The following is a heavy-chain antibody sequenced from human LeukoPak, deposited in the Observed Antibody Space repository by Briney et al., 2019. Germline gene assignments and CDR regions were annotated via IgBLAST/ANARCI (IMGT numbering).Heavy chain of an antibody. CDR3: ARGWGPAYCGGDCHRHFDY. J-gene: IGHJ4*02. D-gene: IGHD2-21*02. CDR1: GGSISSGGYS. V-gene: IGHV4-30-4*07. CDR2: IYNSGST. Sequence: SSETLSLTCAVSGGSISSGGYSWNWIRQPPGKGLEWIGYIYNSGSTSYNPSLKSRVSLSVDTSKNLFSLTLNSMTAADTAVYYCARGWGPAYCGGDCHRHFDYWGQGTLVTVSS.